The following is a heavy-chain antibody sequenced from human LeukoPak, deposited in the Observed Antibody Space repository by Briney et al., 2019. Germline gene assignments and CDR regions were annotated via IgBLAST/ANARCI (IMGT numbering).Heavy chain of an antibody. Sequence: GGSLRLSCAASGFTVSNNYMSWVRQAPGKGLEWVAVIWYDGSNKYYADSVKGRFTISRDNSKNTVYLQMNSLRAEDTAVYYCARGLRNTDTFDIWGQGTMVTVSS. J-gene: IGHJ3*02. CDR1: GFTVSNNY. CDR2: IWYDGSNK. V-gene: IGHV3-33*08. CDR3: ARGLRNTDTFDI.